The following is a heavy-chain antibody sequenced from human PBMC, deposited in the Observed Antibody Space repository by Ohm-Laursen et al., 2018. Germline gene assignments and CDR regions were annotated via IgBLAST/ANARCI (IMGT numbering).Heavy chain of an antibody. V-gene: IGHV4-59*08. CDR1: GDSINSSY. Sequence: GTLSLTCTVSGDSINSSYWSWIRQPPGKGLEWIGFISNSGNTDYNPSLKSRVTISVDTSKNQISLKLGSVTVADTAVFYCARRGSGGRSFDYWGQGSLVTVSS. CDR2: ISNSGNT. D-gene: IGHD2-15*01. J-gene: IGHJ4*02. CDR3: ARRGSGGRSFDY.